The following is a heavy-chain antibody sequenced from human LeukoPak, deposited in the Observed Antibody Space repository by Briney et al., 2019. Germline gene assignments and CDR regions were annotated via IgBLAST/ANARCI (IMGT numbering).Heavy chain of an antibody. CDR3: ASRYSSSWLIFDY. Sequence: SVKVSCKASGGTFSSYAISWVRQAPGQGLEWMGGIIPIFGTANCAQKLQGRVTITTDESTSTAYMELSSLRSEDTAVYYCASRYSSSWLIFDYWGQGTLVTVSS. V-gene: IGHV1-69*05. CDR1: GGTFSSYA. D-gene: IGHD6-13*01. CDR2: IIPIFGTA. J-gene: IGHJ4*02.